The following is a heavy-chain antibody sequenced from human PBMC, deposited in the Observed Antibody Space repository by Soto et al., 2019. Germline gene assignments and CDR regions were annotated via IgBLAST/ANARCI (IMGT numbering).Heavy chain of an antibody. Sequence: PSETLSLTCTVSGGSISSGDYYWSWIRQPPGKGLEWIGYIYYSGSTYYNPSLKSRVTISVDTSKNQFSLKLSSVTAADTAVYYCARDETRVARGMDVWGQGSLVTVSS. CDR1: GGSISSGDYY. CDR3: ARDETRVARGMDV. CDR2: IYYSGST. V-gene: IGHV4-30-4*01. J-gene: IGHJ6*02. D-gene: IGHD5-12*01.